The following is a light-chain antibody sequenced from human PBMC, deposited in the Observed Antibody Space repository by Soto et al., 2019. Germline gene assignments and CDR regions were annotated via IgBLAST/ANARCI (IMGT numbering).Light chain of an antibody. Sequence: DIQMTQSPSSVSASVGDRVTITCRASQGISSWLAWYQKKPGKAPKLLIYAASSLQSGVPSRFSGSGSGTDFTLTISSLQTEDFATYSCQQANSFPYTFGQGTKLEIK. V-gene: IGKV1-12*02. CDR2: AAS. CDR3: QQANSFPYT. CDR1: QGISSW. J-gene: IGKJ2*01.